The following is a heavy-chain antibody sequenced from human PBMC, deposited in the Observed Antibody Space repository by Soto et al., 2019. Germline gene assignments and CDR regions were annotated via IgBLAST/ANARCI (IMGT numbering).Heavy chain of an antibody. J-gene: IGHJ5*02. D-gene: IGHD2-2*01. CDR2: ISGNGGST. Sequence: LRLSCAASGFTLTAYAMNWVRQAPGKGLEWVSTISGNGGSTYYADSVKDRFTISRDDSKNSLYLQMNSLRAEDTAVYYCARSLGYCSSTSCPTGTWFDLWGQGTLVTVSS. CDR3: ARSLGYCSSTSCPTGTWFDL. CDR1: GFTLTAYA. V-gene: IGHV3-23*01.